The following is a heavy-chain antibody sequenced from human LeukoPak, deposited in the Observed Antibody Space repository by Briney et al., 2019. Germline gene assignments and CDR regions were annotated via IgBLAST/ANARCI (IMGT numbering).Heavy chain of an antibody. J-gene: IGHJ4*02. CDR1: GFTFSSYA. CDR3: AKDCYGSGSYYNPLGY. Sequence: GGSLRLSCAASGFTFSSYAMSWVRQAPGKGLEWVSAISGSGGSTYYADSVKGRFTISRDNSKNTLYLQMNSLRAEDTAVYYCAKDCYGSGSYYNPLGYWGQGTLVTVSS. CDR2: ISGSGGST. V-gene: IGHV3-23*01. D-gene: IGHD3-10*01.